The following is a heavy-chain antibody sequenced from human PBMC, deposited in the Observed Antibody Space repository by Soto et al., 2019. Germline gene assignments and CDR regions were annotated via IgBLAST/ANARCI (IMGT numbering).Heavy chain of an antibody. J-gene: IGHJ4*02. Sequence: QVQLVQSGAEVKKPGSSVKVSCKASGGTFSSYAISWVRQAPGQGLEWMGGIIPIFGTANYAQKFQGRVTIXXDXSXXTAYMELSSLRSEDTAVYYCARDFGEDIAAAGTDYWGQGTLVTVSS. CDR2: IIPIFGTA. D-gene: IGHD6-13*01. CDR1: GGTFSSYA. V-gene: IGHV1-69*12. CDR3: ARDFGEDIAAAGTDY.